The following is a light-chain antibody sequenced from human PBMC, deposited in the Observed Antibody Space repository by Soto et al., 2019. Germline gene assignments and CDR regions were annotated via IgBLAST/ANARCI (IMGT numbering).Light chain of an antibody. J-gene: IGKJ2*01. V-gene: IGKV3-20*01. Sequence: EIVLTQSPGTLSLSPGEKATLSCRASQSVSISYLAWYQQKPGQAPRLLIYGASNRATGIPDTFRGSGSGTDFTLTISRLEPEDFAIYYCQQYGSSPYTFGQGTKLEIK. CDR3: QQYGSSPYT. CDR2: GAS. CDR1: QSVSISY.